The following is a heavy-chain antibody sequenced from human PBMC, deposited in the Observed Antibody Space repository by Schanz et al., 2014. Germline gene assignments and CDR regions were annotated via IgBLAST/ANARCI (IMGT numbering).Heavy chain of an antibody. Sequence: DVHLLESGGGLVQPGGSLRLSCAASEFTFSTDAMSWVRQAPGKGLEWLSVISASGGDTYYADSVKGRFTISRDNSKNTLYLQMNRLRAEDTAVDYCAKVRYSSGWRGDYFDEWGQGTLVTVAS. CDR3: AKVRYSSGWRGDYFDE. J-gene: IGHJ4*02. CDR2: ISASGGDT. D-gene: IGHD6-25*01. CDR1: EFTFSTDA. V-gene: IGHV3-23*01.